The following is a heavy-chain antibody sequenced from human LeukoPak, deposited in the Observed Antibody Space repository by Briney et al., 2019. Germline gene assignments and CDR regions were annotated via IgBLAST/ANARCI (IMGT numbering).Heavy chain of an antibody. J-gene: IGHJ4*02. Sequence: ASVKVSCKASGYTFTGYYMHWARQAPGQGLEWMGWINPNSGGTNYAQKFQGRVTMTRDTSISTAYMELSRLRSDDTAVYYCARVGTILGIAAAGLPDYWGQGTLVTVSS. CDR2: INPNSGGT. V-gene: IGHV1-2*02. CDR3: ARVGTILGIAAAGLPDY. CDR1: GYTFTGYY. D-gene: IGHD6-13*01.